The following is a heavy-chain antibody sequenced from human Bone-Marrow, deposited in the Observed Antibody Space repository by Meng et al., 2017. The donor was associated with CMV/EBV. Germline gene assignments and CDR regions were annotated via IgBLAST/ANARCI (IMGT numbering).Heavy chain of an antibody. V-gene: IGHV3-20*04. Sequence: GSLRLSCVASGFRFDDYGMTWVRQAPGKGLEWVSGINWNGGSTGYADSVRGRFIISRDNVRKSLFLQMTSLRAGDTAVYYCAKPQWLPMSQKYYHYFGMDVWGQGTTVAVSS. CDR2: INWNGGST. D-gene: IGHD5-12*01. J-gene: IGHJ6*02. CDR3: AKPQWLPMSQKYYHYFGMDV. CDR1: GFRFDDYG.